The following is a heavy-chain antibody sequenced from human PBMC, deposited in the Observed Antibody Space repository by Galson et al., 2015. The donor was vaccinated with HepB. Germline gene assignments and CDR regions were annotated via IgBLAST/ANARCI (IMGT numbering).Heavy chain of an antibody. D-gene: IGHD3-3*01. CDR1: GGTFSSYA. CDR2: IIPIFGTA. V-gene: IGHV1-69*01. CDR3: ARGDFWSGDGGPEDY. Sequence: SCKASGGTFSSYAISWVRQAPGQGLEWMGGIIPIFGTANYAQKFQGRVTITADESTSTAYMELSSLRSEDTAVYYCARGDFWSGDGGPEDYWGQGTLVTVSS. J-gene: IGHJ4*02.